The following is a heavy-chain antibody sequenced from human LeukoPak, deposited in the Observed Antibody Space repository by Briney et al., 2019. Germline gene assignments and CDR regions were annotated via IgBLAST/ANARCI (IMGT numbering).Heavy chain of an antibody. Sequence: PGGSLRLSCEASGFPVGSYYLTWVRQAPGKGLEWVSAIYKGGTTYYADSVKGRFTVSRDNSKNSFSLQMNSLSADDTAVYYCARGSGDILTGYSGMDVWGQGTTVTVS. CDR2: IYKGGTT. V-gene: IGHV3-53*01. J-gene: IGHJ6*02. CDR3: ARGSGDILTGYSGMDV. D-gene: IGHD3-9*01. CDR1: GFPVGSYY.